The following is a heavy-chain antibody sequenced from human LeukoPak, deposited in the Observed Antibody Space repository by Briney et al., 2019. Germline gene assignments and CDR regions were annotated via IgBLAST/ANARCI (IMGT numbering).Heavy chain of an antibody. V-gene: IGHV1-8*01. CDR2: MNPKSGNT. D-gene: IGHD2-2*01. CDR1: GYTFTSYD. CDR3: ARADIVVVPAAGDYYYYYYMDV. Sequence: ASVKVSCKASGYTFTSYDINWVRQATGQGLEWMGWMNPKSGNTGYAQKFQGRVTMTRSTSISTAYMELSSLRSEDTAVYYCARADIVVVPAAGDYYYYYYMDVWGKGTTVTVSS. J-gene: IGHJ6*03.